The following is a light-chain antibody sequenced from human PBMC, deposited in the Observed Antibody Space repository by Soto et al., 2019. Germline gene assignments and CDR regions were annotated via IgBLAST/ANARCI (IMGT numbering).Light chain of an antibody. CDR2: DAS. CDR1: QNIVNY. CDR3: QQHANRRT. Sequence: VLTQSPATLSLSPGETATLSCRASQNIVNYLAWYQQKLGQAPRLLLYDASNRATGVPARFSGSGSGTDFTLTISRLEPEDFAVYYCQQHANRRTFGGGTKVDIK. V-gene: IGKV3-11*01. J-gene: IGKJ4*01.